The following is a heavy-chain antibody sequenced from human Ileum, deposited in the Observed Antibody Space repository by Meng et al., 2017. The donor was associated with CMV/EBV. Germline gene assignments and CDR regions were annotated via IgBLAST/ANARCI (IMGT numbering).Heavy chain of an antibody. CDR3: AKGRGSTWVSDY. CDR1: GCTFRTYA. CDR2: ISGSTGTT. Sequence: CAASGCTFRTYASGWLRQAPGKGLEWVSTISGSTGTTYYADPVKGRFTISRDNSKNTLYLQMNSLRAEDTAVYYCAKGRGSTWVSDYWGQGTLVTVSS. D-gene: IGHD6-13*01. V-gene: IGHV3-23*01. J-gene: IGHJ4*02.